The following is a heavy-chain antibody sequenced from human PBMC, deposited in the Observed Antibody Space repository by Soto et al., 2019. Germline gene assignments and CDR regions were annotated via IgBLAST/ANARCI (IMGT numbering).Heavy chain of an antibody. J-gene: IGHJ4*02. Sequence: ASVKVSCKASGYTFTSYGISCVRQAPGQGLEWMGWISAYNGNTNYAQKLQGRVTMTTDTSTSTAYMELRSLRSDDTAVYYCARVPLYYDSSGLYYFDYWGQGTLVTVSS. D-gene: IGHD3-22*01. CDR3: ARVPLYYDSSGLYYFDY. CDR1: GYTFTSYG. CDR2: ISAYNGNT. V-gene: IGHV1-18*01.